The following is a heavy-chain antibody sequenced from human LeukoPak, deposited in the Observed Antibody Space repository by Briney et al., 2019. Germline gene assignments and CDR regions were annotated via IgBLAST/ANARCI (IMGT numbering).Heavy chain of an antibody. CDR2: INPNSGGT. J-gene: IGHJ4*02. V-gene: IGHV1-2*02. CDR3: ARDLKGNLWSAWDDYYFDY. D-gene: IGHD3-3*01. Sequence: ASVKVSCKASGYTFTNFYIHLVRQAPGQGPEWMGWINPNSGGTKYAQNLQGRVTMTRDTSISTAYLELTRLRSDDTAVYYCARDLKGNLWSAWDDYYFDYWGQGTLVTVSS. CDR1: GYTFTNFY.